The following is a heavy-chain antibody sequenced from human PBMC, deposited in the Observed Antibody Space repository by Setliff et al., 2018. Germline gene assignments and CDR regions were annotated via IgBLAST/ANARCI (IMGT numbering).Heavy chain of an antibody. CDR1: GGSISSGSYY. J-gene: IGHJ4*02. CDR3: ARLVRFCTRTSCQRLSGGEF. V-gene: IGHV4-39*07. CDR2: MYYSGST. Sequence: NPSETLSLTCSVSGGSISSGSYYWGWIRQSPGKGLEWIGSMYYSGSTYYNPSLKGRVTLSVDTTKNQFSLKLTSMTAADTAVYFCARLVRFCTRTSCQRLSGGEFWGQGTLVTV. D-gene: IGHD2-8*01.